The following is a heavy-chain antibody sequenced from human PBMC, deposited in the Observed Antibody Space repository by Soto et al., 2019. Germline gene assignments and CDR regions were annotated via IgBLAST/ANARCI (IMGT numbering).Heavy chain of an antibody. CDR3: AKDIWSVVYYGSGSYKAFDI. J-gene: IGHJ3*02. D-gene: IGHD3-10*01. CDR1: GFTFSSYA. V-gene: IGHV3-23*01. CDR2: ISGSGGST. Sequence: GGSLRLSCAASGFTFSSYAMSWVRQAPGKGLEWVSAISGSGGSTYYADSVKGRFTISRDNSKNTLYLQMNSLRAEDTAVYYCAKDIWSVVYYGSGSYKAFDIWGQGTMVTVSS.